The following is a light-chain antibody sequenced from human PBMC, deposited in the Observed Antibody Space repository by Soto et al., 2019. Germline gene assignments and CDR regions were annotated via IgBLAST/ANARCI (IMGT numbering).Light chain of an antibody. Sequence: DNVMTQSPDSLAVSLGERATINCRSSQSVLYSSNNKNYLAWYQQKAGQPPKLLIYWASTRESGFPDRFSGSGSGTDFTLTISSLQAEDVAVYYCQQYYSTPAFGQGTKVEIK. CDR2: WAS. CDR1: QSVLYSSNNKNY. CDR3: QQYYSTPA. J-gene: IGKJ1*01. V-gene: IGKV4-1*01.